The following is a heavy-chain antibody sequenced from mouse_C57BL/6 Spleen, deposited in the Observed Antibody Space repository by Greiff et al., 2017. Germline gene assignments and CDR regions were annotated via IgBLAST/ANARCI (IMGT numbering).Heavy chain of an antibody. J-gene: IGHJ4*01. Sequence: EVKLVEPGGGLVQPGGSLKLSCAASGFTFSDYYMYWVRQTPEKRLEWVAYISNGGGSTYYPDTVKGRFTISRNNAKNALYLQMSRLKSEDTAMYYCARRYSDDDAMDYWGQGTSVTVSS. D-gene: IGHD2-12*01. CDR3: ARRYSDDDAMDY. CDR1: GFTFSDYY. V-gene: IGHV5-12*01. CDR2: ISNGGGST.